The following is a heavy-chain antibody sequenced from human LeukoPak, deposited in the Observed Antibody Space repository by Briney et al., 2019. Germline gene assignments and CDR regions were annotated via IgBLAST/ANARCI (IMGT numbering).Heavy chain of an antibody. CDR2: ISSSSSYI. D-gene: IGHD2-21*01. CDR3: ARVKGIGDTFDY. J-gene: IGHJ4*02. V-gene: IGHV3-21*01. Sequence: GGSLRLSCAASGFTFSGYSMNWVRQAPGKGLEWVSSISSSSSYIYYADSVKGRFTISRDNAKNSLFLQMNSLRAEDTAVYYCARVKGIGDTFDYWGQGTLVTVSS. CDR1: GFTFSGYS.